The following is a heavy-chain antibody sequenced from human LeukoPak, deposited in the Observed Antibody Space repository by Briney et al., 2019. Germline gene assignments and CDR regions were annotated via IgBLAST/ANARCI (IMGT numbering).Heavy chain of an antibody. V-gene: IGHV4-59*11. CDR1: GASISSHY. CDR3: VRETYSSRYNWFDP. J-gene: IGHJ5*02. CDR2: IYDRGST. D-gene: IGHD6-19*01. Sequence: SETLSLTRTVTGASISSHYWCWIRQTPGTGLEWIGDIYDRGSTTYNPSLKSRVSISVDTSKNQYSLKVRSVTAADTAVYYCVRETYSSRYNWFDPWGQGTLVTVSS.